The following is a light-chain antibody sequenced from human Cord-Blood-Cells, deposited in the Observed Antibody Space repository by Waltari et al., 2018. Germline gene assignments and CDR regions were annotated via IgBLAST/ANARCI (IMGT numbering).Light chain of an antibody. CDR2: GNS. CDR1: SSNIGAGYD. CDR3: QSYDSSLSGVV. Sequence: QSVLTQPPSVSGAPGQRVTISCTGSSSNIGAGYDVHWYQQLPGTAPKLLSYGNSNRPSGVPHRFSGSKSGTSASLAITGLQAEDEADYYCQSYDSSLSGVVFGGGTKLTVL. J-gene: IGLJ2*01. V-gene: IGLV1-40*01.